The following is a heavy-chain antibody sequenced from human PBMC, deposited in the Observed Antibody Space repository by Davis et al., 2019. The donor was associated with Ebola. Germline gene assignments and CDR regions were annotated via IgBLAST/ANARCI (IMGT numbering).Heavy chain of an antibody. V-gene: IGHV4-31*03. CDR2: IYYSGST. CDR1: GDSISSGGYY. J-gene: IGHJ4*02. D-gene: IGHD5-24*01. CDR3: ASRDGYNGDY. Sequence: MPSETLSLTCTVSGDSISSGGYYWSWIRQHPGKGLEWIGYIYYSGSTYYNPSLKSRVTISVDTSKNQFSLNLSSVTAADTAVYYCASRDGYNGDYWGQGTLVTVSS.